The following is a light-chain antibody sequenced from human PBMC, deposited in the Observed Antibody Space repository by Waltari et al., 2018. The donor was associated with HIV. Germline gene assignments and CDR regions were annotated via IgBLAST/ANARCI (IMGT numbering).Light chain of an antibody. J-gene: IGKJ3*01. CDR3: QQYDTPPFT. V-gene: IGKV3-20*01. Sequence: EIVLTQSPGTLSLSPGERATLSCRASQSVNNRYIAWYQQKPGQTPRRLMYGASSRATGIPDRFSGSGSGTDFTLTISRLEPEDFAVYYCQQYDTPPFTFGPGTKVDIK. CDR1: QSVNNRY. CDR2: GAS.